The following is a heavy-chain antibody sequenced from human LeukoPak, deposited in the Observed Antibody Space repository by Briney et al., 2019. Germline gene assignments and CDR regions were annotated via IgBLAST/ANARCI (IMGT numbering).Heavy chain of an antibody. V-gene: IGHV3-30*03. Sequence: PGGSLRLSCAASGFTFGSYGMHWVRQAPGKGLEWVAVISFDGRNKYFGDSVKGRFTISRDNSKNTLYLQMNSLRAEDTAVYYCARDPPVTTNSSFFDYWGQGTLVTVSS. CDR2: ISFDGRNK. CDR1: GFTFGSYG. J-gene: IGHJ4*02. CDR3: ARDPPVTTNSSFFDY. D-gene: IGHD4-17*01.